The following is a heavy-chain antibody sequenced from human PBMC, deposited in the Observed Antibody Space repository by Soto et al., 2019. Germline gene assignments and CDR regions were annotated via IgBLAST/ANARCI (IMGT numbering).Heavy chain of an antibody. J-gene: IGHJ4*02. V-gene: IGHV4-30-4*01. CDR3: ASLWGYESHDY. D-gene: IGHD3-22*01. CDR1: GCSISSGDYY. CDR2: IYYSGST. Sequence: SETLSLTCTVSGCSISSGDYYWSWIRQPPGKGLEWTGYIYYSGSTYYTPPPKRRVTISVDTSKNQFSLKLRSVTAAETAVYYCASLWGYESHDYWGQGTLVTVS.